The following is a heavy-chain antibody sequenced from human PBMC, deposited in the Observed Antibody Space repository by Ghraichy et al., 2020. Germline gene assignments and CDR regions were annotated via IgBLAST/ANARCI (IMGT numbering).Heavy chain of an antibody. Sequence: SETLSLTCTVSGGSISSSSYYWGWIRQPPGKGLEWIGSIYYSGSTYYNPSLKSRVTISVDTSKNQFSLKLSSVTAADTAVYYCARPSARGGFDYWGQGTLVTVSS. V-gene: IGHV4-39*01. CDR2: IYYSGST. CDR3: ARPSARGGFDY. J-gene: IGHJ4*02. CDR1: GGSISSSSYY. D-gene: IGHD3-10*01.